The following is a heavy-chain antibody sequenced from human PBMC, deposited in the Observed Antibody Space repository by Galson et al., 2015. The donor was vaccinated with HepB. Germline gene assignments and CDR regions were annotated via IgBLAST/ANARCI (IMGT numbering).Heavy chain of an antibody. Sequence: SLRLSCAASGFTFSSYGMHWVRQAPGKGLEWVAVIWYDGSNKYYADSVKGRFTISRDNSKNTLYLQMNSLRAEDTAVYYCARELTSDFWSGEYGMDVWGQGTTVTVSS. J-gene: IGHJ6*02. V-gene: IGHV3-33*01. CDR1: GFTFSSYG. CDR3: ARELTSDFWSGEYGMDV. D-gene: IGHD3-3*01. CDR2: IWYDGSNK.